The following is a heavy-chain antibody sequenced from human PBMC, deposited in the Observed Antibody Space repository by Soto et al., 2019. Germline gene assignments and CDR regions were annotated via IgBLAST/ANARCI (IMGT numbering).Heavy chain of an antibody. V-gene: IGHV3-33*03. D-gene: IGHD6-13*01. CDR1: GFTFSGYG. Sequence: QVQLVESGGGVVQPGRSLRLSCAASGFTFSGYGMHWVRQTPGKGLDWVAVISFDGSNKYYADSVQGRFTISRDNSKNIMYLQMNSLRVDDTAVCYCAKGRIRAAGFGMDVWGQGTTVTVSS. J-gene: IGHJ6*02. CDR2: ISFDGSNK. CDR3: AKGRIRAAGFGMDV.